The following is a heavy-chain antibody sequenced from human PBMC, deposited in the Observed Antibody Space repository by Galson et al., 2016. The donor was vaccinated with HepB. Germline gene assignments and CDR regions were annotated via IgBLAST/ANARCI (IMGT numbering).Heavy chain of an antibody. CDR3: TRRTGGSPDY. D-gene: IGHD3-16*01. CDR1: GFTFSAYV. CDR2: LSDGGDRT. Sequence: SLRLSCAASGFTFSAYVMTWVRQPPGKGLEWVAALSDGGDRTDYADSAKGRFTISRDNSKNTVYLQMNSLRVEDTAVYYCTRRTGGSPDYWGQGTLVTVSP. J-gene: IGHJ4*02. V-gene: IGHV3-23*01.